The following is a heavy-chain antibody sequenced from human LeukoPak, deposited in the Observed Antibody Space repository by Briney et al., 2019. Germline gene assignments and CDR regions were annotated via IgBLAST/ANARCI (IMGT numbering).Heavy chain of an antibody. CDR3: AKDQSESLGLGSFDY. CDR1: GFTFDDYA. J-gene: IGHJ4*02. D-gene: IGHD5-18*01. Sequence: PGGSLRLSCAASGFTFDDYAMHWVRQAPGKGLEWVSGISWNSGSIGYADSVKGRFTISRDNAKNSPYLQMNSLRAEDTALYYCAKDQSESLGLGSFDYWGQGTLVTVSS. CDR2: ISWNSGSI. V-gene: IGHV3-9*01.